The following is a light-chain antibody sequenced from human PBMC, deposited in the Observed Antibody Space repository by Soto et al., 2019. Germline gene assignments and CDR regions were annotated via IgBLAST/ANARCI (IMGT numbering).Light chain of an antibody. V-gene: IGKV1-5*03. CDR1: QTISSS. Sequence: DIQLTQFPSTLSASIGDRVTITCRASQTISSSLAWYQQKPGKAPKLLIYTASNLETGVPSRFSGSGSGTEFALTISSLQPDDFATYYCQQYNRYSPYTFGQGTRLEIK. CDR2: TAS. CDR3: QQYNRYSPYT. J-gene: IGKJ2*01.